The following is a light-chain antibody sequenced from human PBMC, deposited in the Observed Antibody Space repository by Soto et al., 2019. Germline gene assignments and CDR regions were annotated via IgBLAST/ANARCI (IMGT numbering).Light chain of an antibody. Sequence: QSVLTQPASVSGSPGQSITISCTGTSSDVGGYNYVSWYQQHPGKAPKFIIYDVSNRPSGVSNRFSGSKSGNTASLTISGLQAEDEDDYYCSSYTTSNTRQIVFGTVTKVTVL. CDR2: DVS. CDR3: SSYTTSNTRQIV. CDR1: SSDVGGYNY. J-gene: IGLJ1*01. V-gene: IGLV2-14*01.